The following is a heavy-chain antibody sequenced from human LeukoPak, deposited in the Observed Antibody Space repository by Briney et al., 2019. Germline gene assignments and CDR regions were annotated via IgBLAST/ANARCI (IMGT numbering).Heavy chain of an antibody. D-gene: IGHD6-13*01. V-gene: IGHV4-59*08. CDR1: GGSIGSYY. CDR3: ARQVYSSWSNWFDP. J-gene: IGHJ5*02. Sequence: SETLSLTCTVSGGSIGSYYWSWIRQPPGKGLEWIGYIYYSGSTNYNPSLKSRVTISVDTSKNQFSLKLSSVTAADTAVYYCARQVYSSWSNWFDPWGQGTLVTVSS. CDR2: IYYSGST.